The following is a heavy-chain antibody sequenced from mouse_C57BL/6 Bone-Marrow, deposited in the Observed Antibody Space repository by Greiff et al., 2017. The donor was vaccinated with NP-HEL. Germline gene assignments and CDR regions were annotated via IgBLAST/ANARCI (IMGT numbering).Heavy chain of an antibody. D-gene: IGHD2-12*01. Sequence: QVQLQQPGAELVRPGTSVKLSCKASGYTFTSYWMHWVKQRPGQGLEWIGVIDPSDSYTNYNQKFKGKATLTVDTSSSTAYMQRSSLTSEDSAVYYCARTIAGTRGFDYWGKGTTLTVSS. CDR3: ARTIAGTRGFDY. J-gene: IGHJ2*01. CDR1: GYTFTSYW. CDR2: IDPSDSYT. V-gene: IGHV1-59*01.